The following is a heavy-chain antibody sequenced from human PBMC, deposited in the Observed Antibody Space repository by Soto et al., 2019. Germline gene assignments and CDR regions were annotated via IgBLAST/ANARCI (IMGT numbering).Heavy chain of an antibody. Sequence: EVQLVESGGGLIQPGGSLRLSCAVSGFTVSNNYMSWVRQAPGKGLEGVSVIYSGGYTAYGDSVKGRFTISRDNSKTKLFLQIKTPRPQHPAGFSWATPPGGGGYWGQGTLVTVSS. CDR2: IYSGGYT. J-gene: IGHJ4*02. D-gene: IGHD3-10*01. CDR1: GFTVSNNY. V-gene: IGHV3-53*01. CDR3: ATPPGGGGY.